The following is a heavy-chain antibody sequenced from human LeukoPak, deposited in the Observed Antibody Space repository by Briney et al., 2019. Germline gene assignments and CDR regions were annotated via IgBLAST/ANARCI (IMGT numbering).Heavy chain of an antibody. CDR3: ARLYQQSKWKYYYYYMDV. J-gene: IGHJ6*03. CDR2: VFDSGST. CDR1: GASFSTNY. D-gene: IGHD1-1*01. Sequence: SGTLTLTCSVSGASFSTNYWSWIRQPPGRGLEWIGYVFDSGSTNYNPSLKSRVTISVDTSTKQFSLRLSSVTAADTAVYYCARLYQQSKWKYYYYYMDVWGKGTAVTVSS. V-gene: IGHV4-59*01.